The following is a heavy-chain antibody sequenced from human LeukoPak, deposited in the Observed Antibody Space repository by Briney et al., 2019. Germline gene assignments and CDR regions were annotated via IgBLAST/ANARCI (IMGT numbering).Heavy chain of an antibody. CDR3: SRAARILVALQDY. D-gene: IGHD2-21*01. CDR1: WFHSQYQ. CDR2: IYYRGST. J-gene: IGHJ4*02. V-gene: IGHV4-59*02. Sequence: PSETLSLTFMCTRWFHSQYQLSEIGQPPGKGLEWIGYIYYRGSTNYNPSLKSRVTISVDTSKNQFSLKLNSVTAADTAVYYWSRAARILVALQDYWGQGTLVTVSS.